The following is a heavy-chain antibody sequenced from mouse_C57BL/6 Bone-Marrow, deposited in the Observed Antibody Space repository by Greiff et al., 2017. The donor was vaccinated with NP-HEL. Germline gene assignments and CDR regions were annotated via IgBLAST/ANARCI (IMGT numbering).Heavy chain of an antibody. CDR2: IDPETGGT. CDR1: GYTFTDYE. Sequence: VQLQQSGAELVRPGASVTLSCKASGYTFTDYEMHWVKQTPVHGLEWIGAIDPETGGTAYNQKFKGKAILTADKSSSTAYMELRSLTSEDSAVYYCTRDDGYPWYFDVWGTGTTVTVSS. CDR3: TRDDGYPWYFDV. V-gene: IGHV1-15*01. D-gene: IGHD2-3*01. J-gene: IGHJ1*03.